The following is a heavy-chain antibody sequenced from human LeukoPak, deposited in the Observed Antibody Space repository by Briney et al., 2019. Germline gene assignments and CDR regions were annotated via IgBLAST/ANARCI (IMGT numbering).Heavy chain of an antibody. CDR2: IIPIFGTA. CDR1: GGTISNYP. D-gene: IGHD3-22*01. CDR3: ARGVDYYDSRSPYAY. Sequence: SVKVSCKASGGTISNYPISWVRQAPGQGPEWMGGIIPIFGTANYAQKFQGRVTITADESTSTAYMELSSLRSEDTAVYYCARGVDYYDSRSPYAYWGQGTLVTVSS. J-gene: IGHJ4*02. V-gene: IGHV1-69*13.